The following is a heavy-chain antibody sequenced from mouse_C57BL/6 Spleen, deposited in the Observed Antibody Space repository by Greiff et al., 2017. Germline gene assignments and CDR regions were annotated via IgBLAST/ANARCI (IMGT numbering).Heavy chain of an antibody. CDR2: IHPSDRDT. CDR1: GYTFTSYW. CDR3: AIVTTVVAHWYFDV. D-gene: IGHD1-1*01. J-gene: IGHJ1*03. Sequence: QVQLKQPGAELVKPGASVKVSCKASGYTFTSYWMHWVKQRPGQGLEWIGRIHPSDRDTTYNQKFKGKATLTVDKSSSTAYMQRSSLTSEGSAVYYCAIVTTVVAHWYFDVWGTGTTVTGAS. V-gene: IGHV1-74*01.